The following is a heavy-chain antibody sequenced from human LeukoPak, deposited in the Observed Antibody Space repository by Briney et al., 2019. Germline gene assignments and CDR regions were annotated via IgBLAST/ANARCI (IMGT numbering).Heavy chain of an antibody. V-gene: IGHV3-66*01. CDR3: ARRTTSYYYGMDV. J-gene: IGHJ6*02. Sequence: PGGSLRLSCAASGFTVSSNYMSWVRQAPGKGLEWVSVIYSGGSTYYADSVKGRFTISRDNSKNTLYLQMNSLRAEDTAVYYCARRTTSYYYGMDVWGQGTTVTVSS. CDR1: GFTVSSNY. CDR2: IYSGGST. D-gene: IGHD1-1*01.